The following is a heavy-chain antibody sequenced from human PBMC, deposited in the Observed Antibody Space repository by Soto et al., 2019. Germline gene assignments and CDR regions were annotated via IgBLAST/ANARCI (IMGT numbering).Heavy chain of an antibody. J-gene: IGHJ6*02. V-gene: IGHV1-69*13. Sequence: SVKVSCKASGGTFSSYAISWVRQAPGQGLEWMGGIIPIFGTANYAQKFQGRATITADESTSTAYMELSSLRSEDTAVYYCARGSRIAAAGPYYYGMDVWGQGTTVTVSS. CDR1: GGTFSSYA. D-gene: IGHD6-13*01. CDR3: ARGSRIAAAGPYYYGMDV. CDR2: IIPIFGTA.